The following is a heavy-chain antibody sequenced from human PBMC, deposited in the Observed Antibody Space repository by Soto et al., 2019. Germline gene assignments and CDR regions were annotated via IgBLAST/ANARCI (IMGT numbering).Heavy chain of an antibody. CDR3: ARDLGLVLDYRSSPLSYYGMAV. CDR1: GSTFSDYY. D-gene: IGHD4-4*01. J-gene: IGHJ6*02. V-gene: IGHV3-11*01. Sequence: QVQLVESGGGLVKPGGSLRLSCAASGSTFSDYYMNWIRQAPGKGLEWVSYITTSGRTTYYADCVKGRFTISTDNAKNSLYMQMNSLRAEDTAVYYCARDLGLVLDYRSSPLSYYGMAVWGQGTTVTVSS. CDR2: ITTSGRTT.